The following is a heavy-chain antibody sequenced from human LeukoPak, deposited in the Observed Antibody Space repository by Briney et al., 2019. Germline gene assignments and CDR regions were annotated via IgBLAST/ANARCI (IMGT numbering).Heavy chain of an antibody. D-gene: IGHD2-2*01. V-gene: IGHV4-59*01. CDR2: MSNSGST. J-gene: IGHJ4*02. Sequence: SETLSLTCAVYGGSLSGYYWSWIRQPPGRGLEWIGYMSNSGSTYYNPSLKSRVTISGDTSKNQFSLKLTSVTAADTAVYYCAKLGGPAAVDYWGQGTLVTVSS. CDR1: GGSLSGYY. CDR3: AKLGGPAAVDY.